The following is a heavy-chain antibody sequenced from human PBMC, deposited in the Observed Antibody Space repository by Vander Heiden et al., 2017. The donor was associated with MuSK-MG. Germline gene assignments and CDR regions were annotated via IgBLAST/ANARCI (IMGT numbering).Heavy chain of an antibody. V-gene: IGHV1-69*01. CDR1: GGTFSSYA. D-gene: IGHD2-21*01. CDR2: IIPILGTA. CDR3: ARRAYCGGDCSAYYYYYYMDV. Sequence: QVQLVQSGAEVKKPGSSVKVSCKASGGTFSSYAISWVRQAPGQGLEWMGGIIPILGTANYAKKFQGRVTITADESTSTAYMELSSLRSEDTAVYYCARRAYCGGDCSAYYYYYYMDVWGKGTTVTVSS. J-gene: IGHJ6*03.